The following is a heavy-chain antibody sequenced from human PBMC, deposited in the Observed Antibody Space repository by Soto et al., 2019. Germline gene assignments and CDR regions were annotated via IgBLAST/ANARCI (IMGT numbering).Heavy chain of an antibody. CDR3: ASAPSKPGEPIWDVFDF. Sequence: QVHLQESGPGLVKPSETLSLTCTVSGGSISSYYWNWIRQPAGKGLEWIGRIYASGITNYNPSLKSRINMSIDTSKNQFSLKLSSVTAADTAVYYCASAPSKPGEPIWDVFDFWGQGTMVTVSS. CDR1: GGSISSYY. CDR2: IYASGIT. D-gene: IGHD1-26*01. V-gene: IGHV4-4*07. J-gene: IGHJ3*01.